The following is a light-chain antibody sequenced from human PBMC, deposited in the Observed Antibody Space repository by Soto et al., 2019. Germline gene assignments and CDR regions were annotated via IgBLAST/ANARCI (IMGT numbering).Light chain of an antibody. CDR3: QSYDSSLSAVV. CDR1: SSNIGAGHD. Sequence: QSVLTQPPSVSGAPGQRVTISCTGSSSNIGAGHDVHWYQQLPGTTPKLLIYINNNRPSGVPDRFSGSKSGTSVSLAITGLQAEDEADYYCQSYDSSLSAVVFGGGTKLTVL. V-gene: IGLV1-40*01. CDR2: INN. J-gene: IGLJ2*01.